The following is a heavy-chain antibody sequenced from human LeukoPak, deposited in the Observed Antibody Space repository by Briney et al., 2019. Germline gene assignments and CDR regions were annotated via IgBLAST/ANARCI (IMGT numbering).Heavy chain of an antibody. V-gene: IGHV3-30*04. D-gene: IGHD5-24*01. J-gene: IGHJ3*02. CDR2: ISYDGKKD. Sequence: GSLRLSCAASGFTFSNYAMSWVRQTPDRVLEWVASISYDGKKDFYADSVKGRFTISRDNAKNSLYLQMNSLRAEDTAVYYCASRDGYNPGAFDIWGQGTMVTVSS. CDR3: ASRDGYNPGAFDI. CDR1: GFTFSNYA.